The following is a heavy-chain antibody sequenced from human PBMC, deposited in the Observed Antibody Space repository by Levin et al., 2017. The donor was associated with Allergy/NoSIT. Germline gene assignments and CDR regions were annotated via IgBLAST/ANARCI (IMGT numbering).Heavy chain of an antibody. D-gene: IGHD7-27*01. CDR2: IYYSGST. V-gene: IGHV4-59*01. CDR1: GGSISGYY. CDR3: ARDRTITTTGETYFYGMDV. J-gene: IGHJ6*02. Sequence: TSSETLSLTCTVSGGSISGYYWSWIRQPPGKGLEWIGYIYYSGSTKYNPSLKSRVTISVDTSKNQFSLKLNSVTAADTAVYYCARDRTITTTGETYFYGMDVWGQGTTVTVSS.